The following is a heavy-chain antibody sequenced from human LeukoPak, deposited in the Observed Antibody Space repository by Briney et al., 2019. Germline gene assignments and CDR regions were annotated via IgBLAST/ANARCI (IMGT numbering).Heavy chain of an antibody. CDR3: ARLLCSSTSCYHYSYYGLDV. V-gene: IGHV4-39*01. CDR2: IYYNGNT. J-gene: IGHJ6*02. D-gene: IGHD2-2*01. Sequence: SETLFLTCTLSGGSISSRSYYWGWIRQPPGKGLEWIGSIYYNGNTNHSPSLKSRVTISVDTSKNQFSLNLGFVTAADTAVYYCARLLCSSTSCYHYSYYGLDVWGQGTTVTVSS. CDR1: GGSISSRSYY.